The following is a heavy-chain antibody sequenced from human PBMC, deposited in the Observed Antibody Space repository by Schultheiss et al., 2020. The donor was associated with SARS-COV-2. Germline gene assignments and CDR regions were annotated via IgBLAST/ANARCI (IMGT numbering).Heavy chain of an antibody. CDR3: AIIGSGSSYDY. D-gene: IGHD3-10*01. J-gene: IGHJ4*01. V-gene: IGHV1-2*02. Sequence: ASVKVSCKASGYTFTGYYMHWVRQAPGQGLEWMGWINPNSGGTNYAQKFQGRVTMTRDTSISTAYMELSRMRSEDTAIYYCAIIGSGSSYDYWGHGTLVTVSS. CDR2: INPNSGGT. CDR1: GYTFTGYY.